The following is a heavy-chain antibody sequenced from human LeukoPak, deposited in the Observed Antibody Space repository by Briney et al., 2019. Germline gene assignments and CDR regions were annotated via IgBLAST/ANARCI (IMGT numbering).Heavy chain of an antibody. CDR3: XXXXXXXXXGTYYTFDP. D-gene: IGHD3-3*01. V-gene: IGHV4-39*01. CDR2: ISYTGST. Sequence: XXXVXXGSXXSSSFYWGWIRQPPGKGLEWIGSISYTGSTYYNPFLKSRFTISVDNYKNQYSLRLNCVTAADTARYXXXXXXXXXXXGTYYTFDPWGQGTLVTVSS. J-gene: IGHJ5*02. CDR1: XGSXXSSSFY.